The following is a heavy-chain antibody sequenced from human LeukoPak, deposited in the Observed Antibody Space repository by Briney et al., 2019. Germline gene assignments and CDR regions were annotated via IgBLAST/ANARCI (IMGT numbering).Heavy chain of an antibody. CDR2: ISYDGSNK. CDR1: GFTFSSYG. D-gene: IGHD1-26*01. CDR3: ARGTGTYGY. V-gene: IGHV3-30*03. J-gene: IGHJ4*02. Sequence: GGSLRLSCAASGFTFSSYGMHWVRQAPGKGLEWVAVISYDGSNKYYADSVKGRFTISRDNAKNSLYLEMNRLRVEDTAVYYCARGTGTYGYWGQGTLVTVST.